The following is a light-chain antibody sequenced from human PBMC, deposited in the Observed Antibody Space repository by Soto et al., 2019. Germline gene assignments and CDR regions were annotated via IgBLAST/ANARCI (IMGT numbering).Light chain of an antibody. CDR1: QSVDSSY. J-gene: IGKJ5*01. V-gene: IGKV3-20*01. Sequence: EIVLTQSPGTLSLSPGGRATLSCRASQSVDSSYLAWYQQKPGQAPRLLIYDASARATGIPDRFSGSGSGTDFTLTISRLEPEDFAVYYCQQYGSSPITFGQGTRLEIK. CDR2: DAS. CDR3: QQYGSSPIT.